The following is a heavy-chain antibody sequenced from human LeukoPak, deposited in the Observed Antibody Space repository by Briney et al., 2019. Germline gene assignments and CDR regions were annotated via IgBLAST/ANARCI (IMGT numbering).Heavy chain of an antibody. CDR1: GFSFSNYF. J-gene: IGHJ4*02. D-gene: IGHD1-26*01. V-gene: IGHV3-11*04. CDR2: ITNSGRST. CDR3: AREASGSYYVFDS. Sequence: GGSLRLSCEASGFSFSNYFMSWIRQAPGKGLEWVSYITNSGRSTNYADAVKGRFTISRDNVKKSVYLEMTDLRAEDTAVYYCAREASGSYYVFDSWGQGTLVTVSS.